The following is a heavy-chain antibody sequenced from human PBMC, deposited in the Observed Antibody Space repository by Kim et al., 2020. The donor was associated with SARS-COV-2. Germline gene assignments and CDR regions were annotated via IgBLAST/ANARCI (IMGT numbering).Heavy chain of an antibody. V-gene: IGHV4-61*02. D-gene: IGHD3-10*01. Sequence: SETLSLTCTVSGGSITSGTYYWTYIRQPAGKGLEWIGRIYTSGNANYNPSLKSRVTISLDTSKNQLSLKLTSVTAADTAVYYCARESTSGTYFNVGFFDYWGQGTLVTVS. J-gene: IGHJ4*02. CDR1: GGSITSGTYY. CDR2: IYTSGNA. CDR3: ARESTSGTYFNVGFFDY.